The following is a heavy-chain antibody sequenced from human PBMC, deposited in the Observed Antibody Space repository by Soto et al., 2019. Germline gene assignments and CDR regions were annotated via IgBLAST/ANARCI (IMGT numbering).Heavy chain of an antibody. CDR2: ISSSSSTI. Sequence: EVQLVESGGGLVQPGGSLRLSCAASGFTFSSYSMNWVRQAPGKGLEWVSYISSSSSTIYYADSVKGRFTISRDNAKNSLYLQMNSLRAEDTAVYYCARDHCSSTSCYVGPGYFDYWGQGTLVTVSS. J-gene: IGHJ4*02. CDR1: GFTFSSYS. D-gene: IGHD2-2*01. V-gene: IGHV3-48*01. CDR3: ARDHCSSTSCYVGPGYFDY.